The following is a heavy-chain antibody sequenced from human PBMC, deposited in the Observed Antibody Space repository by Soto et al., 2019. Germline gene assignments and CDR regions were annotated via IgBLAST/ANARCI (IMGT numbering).Heavy chain of an antibody. CDR1: GFTFSSYG. Sequence: QVQLVESGGGVVQPGRSLRLSCAASGFTFSSYGMHWVRQAPGKGLEWVAVISYDGSNKYYADSVKGRFTISRDNSKNTLYLQMNSLRAEDTAVYYCAKDFLAYSGSYLGCNYWGQGTLVTVSS. V-gene: IGHV3-30*18. J-gene: IGHJ4*02. CDR3: AKDFLAYSGSYLGCNY. D-gene: IGHD1-26*01. CDR2: ISYDGSNK.